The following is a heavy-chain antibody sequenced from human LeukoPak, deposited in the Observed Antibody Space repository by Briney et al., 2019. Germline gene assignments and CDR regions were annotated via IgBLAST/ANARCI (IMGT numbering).Heavy chain of an antibody. CDR2: ISGSGGST. D-gene: IGHD5/OR15-5a*01. Sequence: AGYLRLSCAASGFTFSSYAMSWVRQAQGKGLEWVSAISGSGGSTYYADSVKGRFTISRDNARNSLYLQMNSLRAEDTDVYYCARSRSVSNYKGMDVWGQGTTVTVSS. V-gene: IGHV3-23*01. CDR3: ARSRSVSNYKGMDV. CDR1: GFTFSSYA. J-gene: IGHJ6*02.